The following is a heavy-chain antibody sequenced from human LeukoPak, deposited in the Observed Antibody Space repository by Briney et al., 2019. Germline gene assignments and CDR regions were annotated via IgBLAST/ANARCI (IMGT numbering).Heavy chain of an antibody. CDR3: ARDRRYYDDFYGMDV. V-gene: IGHV4-59*01. J-gene: IGHJ6*02. Sequence: SETLSLTCTVSGGSISSYYWSWIRQPPGKGLEWIGYIYYSGSTNYNPSLKSRVTISVDTSKNQFSLKLSSMTAADTAVYYCARDRRYYDDFYGMDVWGQGTTVTVSS. D-gene: IGHD3-22*01. CDR1: GGSISSYY. CDR2: IYYSGST.